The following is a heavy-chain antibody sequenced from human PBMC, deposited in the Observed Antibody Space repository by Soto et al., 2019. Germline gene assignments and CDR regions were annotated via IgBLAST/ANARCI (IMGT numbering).Heavy chain of an antibody. Sequence: SETLSLTCTVSGGSVSSGSYYWSWIRQPPGKGLEWIGYIYYSGSTNYNPSLKSRVTISVDTSKNQFSLKLSSVTAADTAVYYCARADGGAAAYGVDYWGQGTLVTVSS. V-gene: IGHV4-61*01. CDR3: ARADGGAAAYGVDY. D-gene: IGHD6-13*01. J-gene: IGHJ4*02. CDR1: GGSVSSGSYY. CDR2: IYYSGST.